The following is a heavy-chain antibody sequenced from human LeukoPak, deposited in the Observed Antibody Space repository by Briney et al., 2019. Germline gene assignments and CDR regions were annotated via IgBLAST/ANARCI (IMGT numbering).Heavy chain of an antibody. D-gene: IGHD1-26*01. J-gene: IGHJ4*02. Sequence: PSETLSLTCAVYGGSFSGYYCSWIRQPPGKGLEWIGNIYYSGSTNYNPSLKSRVTISVDTSKNQFSLKLSSVTAADTAVYYCASSESYYRFDYWGQGTLVTVSS. CDR3: ASSESYYRFDY. V-gene: IGHV4-59*08. CDR1: GGSFSGYY. CDR2: IYYSGST.